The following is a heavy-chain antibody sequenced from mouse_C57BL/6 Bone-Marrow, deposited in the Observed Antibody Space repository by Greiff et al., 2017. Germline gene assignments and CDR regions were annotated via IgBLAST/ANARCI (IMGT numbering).Heavy chain of an antibody. Sequence: QVQLQQPGAELVKPGASVKLSCKASGYTFTSYWMHWVKQRPGQGLEWIGMIHPYNGGTNYNEKFKSKATLTVDKSSSTAYMHLSSLTSEDSAVYYCARSFYCGTLYWYFDVWGTGTTVTVSS. V-gene: IGHV1-64*01. CDR1: GYTFTSYW. D-gene: IGHD2-1*01. CDR3: ARSFYCGTLYWYFDV. J-gene: IGHJ1*03. CDR2: IHPYNGGT.